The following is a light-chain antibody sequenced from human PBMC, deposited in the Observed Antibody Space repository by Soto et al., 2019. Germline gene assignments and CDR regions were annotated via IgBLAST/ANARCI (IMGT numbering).Light chain of an antibody. CDR2: GAS. Sequence: EIVMTQSPATLSVSPGERATLSCRASQSVSSNLAWYQQKPGQAPRLLIYGASTRATGIPARFSGSGSGTEFTLTISSLQSEDFAVYYCQQRSDWSSVTFGGGTKVDIK. V-gene: IGKV3-15*01. CDR3: QQRSDWSSVT. J-gene: IGKJ4*01. CDR1: QSVSSN.